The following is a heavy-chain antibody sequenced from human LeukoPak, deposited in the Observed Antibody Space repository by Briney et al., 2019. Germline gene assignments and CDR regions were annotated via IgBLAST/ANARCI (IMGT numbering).Heavy chain of an antibody. Sequence: PSETLSLTCAVYGGSFSGYYWSWIRQPPGKGLEWIGEINHSGSTNYNPSLKSRVTISVDTSKNQFSLKLSSVTAADTAVYYCARLSLEYYYDSSGYYPLYYFDYWGQGTLVTVSS. CDR2: INHSGST. D-gene: IGHD3-22*01. J-gene: IGHJ4*02. V-gene: IGHV4-34*01. CDR3: ARLSLEYYYDSSGYYPLYYFDY. CDR1: GGSFSGYY.